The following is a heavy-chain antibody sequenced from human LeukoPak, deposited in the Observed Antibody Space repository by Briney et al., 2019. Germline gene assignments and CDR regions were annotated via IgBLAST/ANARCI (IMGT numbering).Heavy chain of an antibody. CDR3: ARGRPRSTSCCFDY. Sequence: GGSLRLSCAASGFTFSSYSMNWVRQAPGKGLEWVSSTRSSSSYIYYADSVKGRFTISRDNAKNSLYLQMNSLRAEDTAVYYCARGRPRSTSCCFDYWGQGTLVTVSS. J-gene: IGHJ4*02. V-gene: IGHV3-21*01. CDR1: GFTFSSYS. D-gene: IGHD2-2*01. CDR2: TRSSSSYI.